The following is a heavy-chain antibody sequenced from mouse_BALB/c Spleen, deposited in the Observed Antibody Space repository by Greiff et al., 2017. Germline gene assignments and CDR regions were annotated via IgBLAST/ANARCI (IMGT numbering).Heavy chain of an antibody. D-gene: IGHD3-2*01. CDR3: ARDSSGYVDY. J-gene: IGHJ2*01. V-gene: IGHV5-17*02. CDR2: ISSGSSTI. Sequence: DVMLVESGGGLVQPGGSRKLSCAASGFTFSSFGMHWVRQAPEKGLEWVAYISSGSSTIYYADTVKGRFTISRDNPKNTLFLQMTSLRSEDTAMYYCARDSSGYVDYWGQGTTLTVSS. CDR1: GFTFSSFG.